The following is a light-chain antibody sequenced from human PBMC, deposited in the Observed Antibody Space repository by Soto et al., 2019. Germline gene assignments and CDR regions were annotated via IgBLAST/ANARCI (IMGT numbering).Light chain of an antibody. CDR2: DAS. Sequence: DIPMTQSPSTLSASLGDRVTITCLASQSISSWLAWYQQKPGKAPKLLIYDASSLESGVPSRFSGSGSGTEFTLTISSLQPDDFATYYCQQYNSYSQTFGQGTKVDI. V-gene: IGKV1-5*01. J-gene: IGKJ1*01. CDR3: QQYNSYSQT. CDR1: QSISSW.